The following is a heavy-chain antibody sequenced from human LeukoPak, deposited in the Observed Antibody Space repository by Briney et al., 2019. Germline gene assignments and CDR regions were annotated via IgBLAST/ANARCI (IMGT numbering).Heavy chain of an antibody. CDR1: GFTFSSYE. CDR3: ARDQVQGKWSLAPRRNYFDY. Sequence: PGGSLRLSCAASGFTFSSYEMNWVRQAPGKGLEWVSYISSSGSTIYYADSVKGRFTISRDNAKNSLYLQMNSLRAEDTAVYYCARDQVQGKWSLAPRRNYFDYWGQGTLVTVSS. V-gene: IGHV3-48*03. D-gene: IGHD3-22*01. J-gene: IGHJ4*02. CDR2: ISSSGSTI.